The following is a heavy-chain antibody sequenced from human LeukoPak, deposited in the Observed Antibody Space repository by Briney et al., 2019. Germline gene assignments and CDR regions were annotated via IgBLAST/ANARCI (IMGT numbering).Heavy chain of an antibody. CDR2: INPNSAGT. J-gene: IGHJ3*02. CDR1: GYTFTGYY. CDR3: ARISAYCGGDCYAGDI. V-gene: IGHV1-2*02. Sequence: ASVKVSCKASGYTFTGYYMHWVRQAPGQGLEWMGWINPNSAGTNYAQKFQGRDTMTRDTSISTAYMELSRLRSDDTAVYYCARISAYCGGDCYAGDIWGQGTMVTVSS. D-gene: IGHD2-21*02.